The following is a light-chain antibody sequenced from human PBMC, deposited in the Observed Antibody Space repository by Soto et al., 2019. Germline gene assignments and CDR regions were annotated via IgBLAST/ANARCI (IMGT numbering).Light chain of an antibody. Sequence: DIQMTQSPSTLSASVGDRVTITCRASQSIRSFLAWYRQKPGRAPKLLIYAASTLQSGVPSRFSGSGAGTEFTLTITSLQPEDFATDYCQQLNFFPITFGQGTRLEIK. CDR3: QQLNFFPIT. V-gene: IGKV1-9*01. CDR2: AAS. CDR1: QSIRSF. J-gene: IGKJ5*01.